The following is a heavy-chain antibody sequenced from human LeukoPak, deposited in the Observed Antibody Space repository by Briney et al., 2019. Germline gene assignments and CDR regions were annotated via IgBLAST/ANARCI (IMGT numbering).Heavy chain of an antibody. Sequence: GASVKVSCKASGYTFTGYYMHWVRQAPGQGLEWMGWINPNSGGTNYAQKFQGRVTMTRDTSISTAYMELSRLRSDDTAVYYCARDPYYYDSSGYDYWGQGTLVTVSS. V-gene: IGHV1-2*02. CDR2: INPNSGGT. CDR1: GYTFTGYY. D-gene: IGHD3-22*01. J-gene: IGHJ4*02. CDR3: ARDPYYYDSSGYDY.